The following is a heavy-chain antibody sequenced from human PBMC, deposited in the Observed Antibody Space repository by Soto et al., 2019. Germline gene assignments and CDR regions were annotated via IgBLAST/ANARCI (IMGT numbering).Heavy chain of an antibody. CDR3: AQVGYGGNSEYIHN. V-gene: IGHV3-30*18. D-gene: IGHD2-21*02. CDR1: GFTFSSYG. Sequence: QVQLVESGGGVGQPGKSLRLSCAASGFTFSSYGMHWVRQAPGKGLEWVTLISYDGSNKYYSYSVKGRFTISRDNSKNTVYLQMNSLRLEDTALYDCAQVGYGGNSEYIHNWGQGTLVSVSS. J-gene: IGHJ1*01. CDR2: ISYDGSNK.